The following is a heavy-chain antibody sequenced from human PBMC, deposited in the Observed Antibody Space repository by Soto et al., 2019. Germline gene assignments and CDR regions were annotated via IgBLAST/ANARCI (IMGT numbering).Heavy chain of an antibody. V-gene: IGHV3-73*01. CDR2: IRSKANSYAT. Sequence: GGSLRLSCAASGFTFSGSAMHWVRQASGKGLEWVGRIRSKANSYATAYAASVKGRFTISRDDSKNTAYLQMNSLKTEDTAVYYCESWQQLVRGYYYYGMDVWGQGTTVTVSS. D-gene: IGHD6-13*01. J-gene: IGHJ6*02. CDR1: GFTFSGSA. CDR3: ESWQQLVRGYYYYGMDV.